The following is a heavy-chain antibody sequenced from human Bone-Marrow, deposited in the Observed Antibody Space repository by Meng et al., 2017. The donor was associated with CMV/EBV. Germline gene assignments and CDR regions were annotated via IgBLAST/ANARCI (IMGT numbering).Heavy chain of an antibody. CDR3: ARGLYDFWSGQYGMDV. Sequence: GESLKISCAASGFTFSSYSMNWVRQAPGKGLEWVSSISSSSSYIYYADSVKGRFTISRDNAKNSLYLQMNSLRAEDTAVYYCARGLYDFWSGQYGMDVWGQGTTVTASS. CDR1: GFTFSSYS. V-gene: IGHV3-21*01. CDR2: ISSSSSYI. J-gene: IGHJ6*02. D-gene: IGHD3-3*01.